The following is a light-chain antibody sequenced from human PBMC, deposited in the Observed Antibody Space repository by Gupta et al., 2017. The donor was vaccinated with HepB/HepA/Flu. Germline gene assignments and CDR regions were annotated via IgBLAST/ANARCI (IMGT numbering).Light chain of an antibody. CDR1: QRVIYTNRYTY. CDR2: GVS. CDR3: KQYTSCLHT. J-gene: IGKJ2*01. Sequence: LPGTLGLPASVTCSSSQRVIYTNRYTYFTWYHQGPGQSPRRLMYGVSNRDTGVPDRFSGSGSGTDFTLKISRLEAEDVGMYYCKQYTSCLHTFGQGTKLEIK. V-gene: IGKV2-30*01.